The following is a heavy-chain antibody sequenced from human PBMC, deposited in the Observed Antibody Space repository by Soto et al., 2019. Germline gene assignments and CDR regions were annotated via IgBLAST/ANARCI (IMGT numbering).Heavy chain of an antibody. D-gene: IGHD6-19*01. J-gene: IGHJ4*02. CDR2: MNPNSGNT. CDR1: GYTFTSYD. Sequence: QVQLVQSGAEVKKPGASVKVSCKASGYTFTSYDINWVRQATGQGLEWMGWMNPNSGNTGYAKKFQGRVTMTRNTSTSAAYMELSSLRSDDTAVYYCAGEWCSGWYVDYWGQGTLVIVSS. V-gene: IGHV1-8*01. CDR3: AGEWCSGWYVDY.